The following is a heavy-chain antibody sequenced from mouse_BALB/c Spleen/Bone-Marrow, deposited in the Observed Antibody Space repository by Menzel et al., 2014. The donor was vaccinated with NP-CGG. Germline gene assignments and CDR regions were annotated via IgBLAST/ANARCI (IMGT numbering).Heavy chain of an antibody. Sequence: DVKLQESGGGLVQPGGSLKLSCAASGFDFSRYWMSWVGQAPGKGLEWIGEINPDSSTINYTPSLKDKFIISRDNAKNTLYLQMSKVRSEDIALYYCAREIPQGAMDYWGQGTSVTVSS. CDR1: GFDFSRYW. V-gene: IGHV4-1*02. J-gene: IGHJ4*01. CDR2: INPDSSTI. CDR3: AREIPQGAMDY.